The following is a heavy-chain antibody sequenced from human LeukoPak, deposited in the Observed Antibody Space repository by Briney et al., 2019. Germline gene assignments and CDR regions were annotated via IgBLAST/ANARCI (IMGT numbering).Heavy chain of an antibody. CDR3: ARDRVSSRVYYGMDV. J-gene: IGHJ6*02. CDR2: ISSSSSYM. D-gene: IGHD6-13*01. V-gene: IGHV3-21*01. CDR1: GFTFSTYT. Sequence: GGSLRLFCAVSGFTFSTYTMNWVRQAPGKGLEWVSSISSSSSYMYYADSLKGRFTISRDNAKNSLYLQMNSLRAEDTAVYYCARDRVSSRVYYGMDVWGQGTTVTVSS.